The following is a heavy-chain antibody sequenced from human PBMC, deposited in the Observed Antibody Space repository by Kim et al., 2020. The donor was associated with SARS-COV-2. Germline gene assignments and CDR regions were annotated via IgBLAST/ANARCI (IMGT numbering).Heavy chain of an antibody. CDR3: ARQAQQWLVRLDWFDP. Sequence: KGLEWIGSIAYSGSTNYTPSLKSRVTISVDTSKNQFSLKLSSVTAADTAVYYCARQAQQWLVRLDWFDPWGQGTLVTVSS. V-gene: IGHV4-39*01. J-gene: IGHJ5*02. CDR2: IAYSGST. D-gene: IGHD6-19*01.